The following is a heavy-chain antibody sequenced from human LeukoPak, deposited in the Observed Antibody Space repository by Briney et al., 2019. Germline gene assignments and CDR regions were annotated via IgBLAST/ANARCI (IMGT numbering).Heavy chain of an antibody. CDR1: GFSFSSYA. V-gene: IGHV3-23*01. Sequence: GGSLRLSCAASGFSFSSYAMTWVRQAPGKGLEWVSAIRSGGDTTYYADAVKGRFTISRGNSKNTLFLQMNSLRAEDTAVYYCAKVRTTYYYDTSECFDYWGQGTLVTVSS. CDR2: IRSGGDTT. J-gene: IGHJ4*02. CDR3: AKVRTTYYYDTSECFDY. D-gene: IGHD3-22*01.